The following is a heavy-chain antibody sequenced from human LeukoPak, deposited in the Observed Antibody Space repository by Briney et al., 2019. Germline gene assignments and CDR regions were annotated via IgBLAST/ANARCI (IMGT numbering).Heavy chain of an antibody. V-gene: IGHV3-23*01. CDR3: AKDRTGTTTSFDY. Sequence: PGGSLRLSCAASGFTFSSSAMSWVRQAPGKGLEWVSAISNNGGYTYYADSVQGRFTISRDNSKSTLCLQMNSLRAEDTAVYYCAKDRTGTTTSFDYWGQGTLVTVSS. D-gene: IGHD1-14*01. CDR2: ISNNGGYT. CDR1: GFTFSSSA. J-gene: IGHJ4*02.